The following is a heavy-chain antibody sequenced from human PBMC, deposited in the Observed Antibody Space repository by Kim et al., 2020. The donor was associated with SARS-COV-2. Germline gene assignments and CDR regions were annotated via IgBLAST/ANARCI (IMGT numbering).Heavy chain of an antibody. CDR3: AKARITMIVVLITNQGKSSYFDF. CDR1: GFTFSSYA. D-gene: IGHD3-22*01. Sequence: LSLTCAASGFTFSSYAMSWVRQAPGKGLEWVSTISGSGGGTYYADSVKGRFTISRDNSKNTLHLQMNSLRAEDTAVYYCAKARITMIVVLITNQGKSSYFDFWGQGTLVTVSS. CDR2: ISGSGGGT. J-gene: IGHJ4*02. V-gene: IGHV3-23*01.